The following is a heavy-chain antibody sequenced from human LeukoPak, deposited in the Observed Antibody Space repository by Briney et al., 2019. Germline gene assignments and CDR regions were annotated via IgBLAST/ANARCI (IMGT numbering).Heavy chain of an antibody. V-gene: IGHV1-69*13. CDR2: IIPIFGTA. CDR1: GGTFSSYA. CDR3: ARDGVDCSSTSCYNYMDV. Sequence: SVKVSCKASGGTFSSYAISWVRQAPGQGLEWLGGIIPIFGTANYAQKFQGRVTITADESTSTAYMELSSLRSEDTAVYYCARDGVDCSSTSCYNYMDVWGKGTTVTVSS. J-gene: IGHJ6*03. D-gene: IGHD2-2*02.